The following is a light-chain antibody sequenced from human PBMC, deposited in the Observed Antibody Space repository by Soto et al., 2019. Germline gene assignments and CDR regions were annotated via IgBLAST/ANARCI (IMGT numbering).Light chain of an antibody. V-gene: IGLV2-11*01. Sequence: SALTQPPSVSGAPGQSVTISCPGTNSVVGGYNFVSWYQHPPGKAPKLMLYDVTNRPSGVPDRFSGSKSDNTASLTISGLQAEDEADYYCCSYAGSETYVFGTGTKVTVL. J-gene: IGLJ1*01. CDR2: DVT. CDR3: CSYAGSETYV. CDR1: NSVVGGYNF.